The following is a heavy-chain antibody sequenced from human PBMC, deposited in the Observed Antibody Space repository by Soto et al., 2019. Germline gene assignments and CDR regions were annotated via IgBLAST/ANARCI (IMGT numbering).Heavy chain of an antibody. CDR1: GGSFSGYY. D-gene: IGHD3-22*01. Sequence: SETLSLTCAVYGGSFSGYYWSWIRQPPGKGLEWIGEINHSGSTNYNPSLKSRVTISVDTSKNQFSLKLSSVTAADTAVYYCARGGKYYYDSSGYFHWGNNYYYYYGMDVWGQGTTVTVSS. J-gene: IGHJ6*02. CDR3: ARGGKYYYDSSGYFHWGNNYYYYYGMDV. CDR2: INHSGST. V-gene: IGHV4-34*01.